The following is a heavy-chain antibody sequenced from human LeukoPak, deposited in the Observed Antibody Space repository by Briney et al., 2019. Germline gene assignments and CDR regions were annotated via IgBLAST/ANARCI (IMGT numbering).Heavy chain of an antibody. CDR3: ARAYYDSSATGGY. Sequence: GGSLRLSCAASGFTFSSYGMHWVRQAPGKGLEWVAVIWYDGSNKYYADSVKGRFTISRDNSKNTLYLRMNSLRAEDTAVYYCARAYYDSSATGGYWGQGTLVTVSS. CDR2: IWYDGSNK. J-gene: IGHJ4*02. V-gene: IGHV3-33*01. D-gene: IGHD3-22*01. CDR1: GFTFSSYG.